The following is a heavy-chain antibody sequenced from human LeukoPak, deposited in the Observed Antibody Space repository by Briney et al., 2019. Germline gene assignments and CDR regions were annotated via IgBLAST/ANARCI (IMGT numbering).Heavy chain of an antibody. Sequence: ASVKVSCKASGYTFTGYYMHWVRQAPGQGLEWMGWINPNSGGTNYAQKFQGRVTMTRDTPISTAYMELSRLRSDDTAVYYCCYAAMVTFLDYWGQGTLVTVSS. CDR2: INPNSGGT. CDR3: CYAAMVTFLDY. D-gene: IGHD5-18*01. V-gene: IGHV1-2*02. CDR1: GYTFTGYY. J-gene: IGHJ4*02.